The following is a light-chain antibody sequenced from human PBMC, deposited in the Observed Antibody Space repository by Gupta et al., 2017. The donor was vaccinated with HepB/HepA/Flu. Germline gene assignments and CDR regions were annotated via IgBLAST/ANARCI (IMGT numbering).Light chain of an antibody. Sequence: LTQSPSSLSSSPGEGATLSCRASESVDSYLAWYQQKPGQAPRLVMYDASRRATGIPARFSGSGSGTDFTLTISGLQSEDFAVYYCQQRSSWPRTFGQGTKLEIK. J-gene: IGKJ2*01. CDR2: DAS. V-gene: IGKV3-11*01. CDR3: QQRSSWPRT. CDR1: ESVDSY.